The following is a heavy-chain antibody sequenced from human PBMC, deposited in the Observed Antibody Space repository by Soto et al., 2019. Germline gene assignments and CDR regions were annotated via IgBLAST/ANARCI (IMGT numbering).Heavy chain of an antibody. CDR1: NASITSSGYY. CDR2: IYHSGST. J-gene: IGHJ4*02. D-gene: IGHD1-26*01. CDR3: ARMSGTYYVPDY. Sequence: QVQLQESGPRLVEASQTLSLTCTVSNASITSSGYYWSWVRQPPGKRLDWIGYIYHSGSTFYSPSLQSRLTMSVDTSKNQFSLTLRSVTAADTAVYHYARMSGTYYVPDYWGQGTLVTVSS. V-gene: IGHV4-31*03.